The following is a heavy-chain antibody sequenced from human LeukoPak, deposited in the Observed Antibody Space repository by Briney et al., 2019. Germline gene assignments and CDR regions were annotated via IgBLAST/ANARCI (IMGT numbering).Heavy chain of an antibody. Sequence: ASVKVSCKASGYTFTSYGISWVRQAPGQGLEWMGWINPNSGGTNYAQKFQGRVTMTRDTSISTAYMELSRLRSDDTAVYYCARDYHGGNSQSFDYWGQGTLVTVSS. CDR1: GYTFTSYG. J-gene: IGHJ4*02. D-gene: IGHD4-23*01. V-gene: IGHV1-2*02. CDR2: INPNSGGT. CDR3: ARDYHGGNSQSFDY.